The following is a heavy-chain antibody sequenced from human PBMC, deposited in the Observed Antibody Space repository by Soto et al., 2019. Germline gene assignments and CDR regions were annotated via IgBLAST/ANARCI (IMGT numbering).Heavy chain of an antibody. Sequence: SGPTLVNHTQAHTPTCTFSGFSLSTSGVGVGWIRQPPGKALDWLALIYWDDDKRYSPSLKSRLTITKDTSKNQVVLTMTNIDPVDTATYYCAHSGRYDYDFWSGYGYYFDYWGQATLVTVSS. J-gene: IGHJ4*02. D-gene: IGHD3-3*01. V-gene: IGHV2-5*02. CDR2: IYWDDDK. CDR3: AHSGRYDYDFWSGYGYYFDY. CDR1: GFSLSTSGVG.